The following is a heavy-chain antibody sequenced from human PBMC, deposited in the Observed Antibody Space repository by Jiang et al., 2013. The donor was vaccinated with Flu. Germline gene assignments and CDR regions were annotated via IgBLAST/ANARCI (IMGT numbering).Heavy chain of an antibody. J-gene: IGHJ4*02. V-gene: IGHV4-59*03. CDR2: SMKVGDT. CDR3: ARGYSYDTSGNYGGFDF. D-gene: IGHD3-22*01. Sequence: PGLVKPSETLSLTCSVSGVSIAYYYCSWIRQSPREGTGVDWVLSMKVGDTKYNPSLKGRVTMSIDTSRNQLSLKLTSVIAADTATYYCARGYSYDTSGNYGGFDFWGQGTRVTVSS. CDR1: GVSIAYYY.